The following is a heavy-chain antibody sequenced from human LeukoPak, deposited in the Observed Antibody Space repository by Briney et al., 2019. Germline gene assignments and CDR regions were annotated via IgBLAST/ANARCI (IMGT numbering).Heavy chain of an antibody. V-gene: IGHV1-2*02. D-gene: IGHD3-16*02. CDR2: INPNSGGT. CDR1: GYTFTGYY. Sequence: ASVKVSCKASGYTFTGYYMHGVRQAPGQGLEWMGWINPNSGGTNYAQKFQGRVTMTRDTSISTAYMELSRLRSDDTAVYYCARGDYVWGSYRYRVDYWGQGTLVTVSS. J-gene: IGHJ4*02. CDR3: ARGDYVWGSYRYRVDY.